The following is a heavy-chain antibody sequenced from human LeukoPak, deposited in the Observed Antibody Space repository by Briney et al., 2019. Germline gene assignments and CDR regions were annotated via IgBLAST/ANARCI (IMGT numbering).Heavy chain of an antibody. J-gene: IGHJ4*02. Sequence: GGSLRLSCAASGFTFSNAWMSWVRQAPGKGLDWVGRIKSKANGGTTDYAAPVKGRFTVSRDDSKNTLYLQVNSLKTEDTAMYYCTTDDPLNTSWGQGTLVTVSS. CDR3: TTDDPLNTS. CDR1: GFTFSNAW. CDR2: IKSKANGGTT. D-gene: IGHD5-18*01. V-gene: IGHV3-15*01.